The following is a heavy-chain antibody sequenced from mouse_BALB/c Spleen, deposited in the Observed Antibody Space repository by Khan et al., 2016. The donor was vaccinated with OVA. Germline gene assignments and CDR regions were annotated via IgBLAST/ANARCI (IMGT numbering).Heavy chain of an antibody. CDR2: ISSDGDYT. Sequence: EVELVESGGDLVKSGGSLKLSCAASGFTFSLYSMSWVRQTPDKRLEWVATISSDGDYTYYPDSVKGRFNISRDNAKNTLYLQMSSLKSEDTAIYYCATHLTGSFAYWGQGTLVTVSA. V-gene: IGHV5-6*01. J-gene: IGHJ3*01. D-gene: IGHD4-1*01. CDR1: GFTFSLYS. CDR3: ATHLTGSFAY.